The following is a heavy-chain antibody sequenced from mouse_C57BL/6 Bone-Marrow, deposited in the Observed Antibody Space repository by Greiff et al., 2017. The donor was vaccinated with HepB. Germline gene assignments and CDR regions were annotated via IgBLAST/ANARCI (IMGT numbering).Heavy chain of an antibody. V-gene: IGHV3-1*01. D-gene: IGHD1-1*02. CDR3: ARKSLWPLYAMDY. J-gene: IGHJ4*01. CDR1: GYSITSGYD. Sequence: EVMLVESGPGMVKPSQSLSLTCTVTGYSITSGYDWHWIRHFPGNKLEWMGYISYSGSTNYNPSLKSRISITHDTSKNHFFLKLNSVTTEDTATYYCARKSLWPLYAMDYWGQGTSVTVSS. CDR2: ISYSGST.